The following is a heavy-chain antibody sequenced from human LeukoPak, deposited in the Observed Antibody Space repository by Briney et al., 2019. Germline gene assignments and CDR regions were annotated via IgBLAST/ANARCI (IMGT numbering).Heavy chain of an antibody. J-gene: IGHJ4*02. CDR3: ARDQEAFDY. Sequence: ASVKVSCKASGYTFTGYYMHWVRQAPGQGLEWMGWINPNSGGTNYAQKFQGWVTVTRDTSTSTVHMELSGLRSEDTAVYYCARDQEAFDYWGQGTLVTVSP. V-gene: IGHV1-2*04. CDR2: INPNSGGT. CDR1: GYTFTGYY.